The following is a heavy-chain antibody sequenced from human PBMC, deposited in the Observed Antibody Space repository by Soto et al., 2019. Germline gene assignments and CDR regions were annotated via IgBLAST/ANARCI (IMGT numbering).Heavy chain of an antibody. D-gene: IGHD2-2*01. Sequence: PGGSLRLSCAASGFTFSNFEMHWVRQAPGKGLEWVSYINTAGSTKYYAESVKGRFTISRDNARNSLFLQMNSLRAEDTAVYYCAMAECSTPNCLTAYYSYGLDVWGQGTTVTVSS. CDR3: AMAECSTPNCLTAYYSYGLDV. CDR1: GFTFSNFE. V-gene: IGHV3-48*03. J-gene: IGHJ6*02. CDR2: INTAGSTK.